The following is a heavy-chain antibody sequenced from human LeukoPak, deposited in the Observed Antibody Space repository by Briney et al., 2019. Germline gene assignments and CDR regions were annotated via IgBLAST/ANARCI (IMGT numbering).Heavy chain of an antibody. J-gene: IGHJ4*02. CDR2: IKSKVDGGTT. Sequence: KTGGSLRLSCAASGFTFSNAWMSWVRQAPGKGLEWVGRIKSKVDGGTTDYGAPVEGRFTISRDDSKNMLYLEMNSLKTEDTAVYHCTTAGRDYVWGSYRPFHYWGQGTLVTISS. CDR3: TTAGRDYVWGSYRPFHY. V-gene: IGHV3-15*01. CDR1: GFTFSNAW. D-gene: IGHD3-16*02.